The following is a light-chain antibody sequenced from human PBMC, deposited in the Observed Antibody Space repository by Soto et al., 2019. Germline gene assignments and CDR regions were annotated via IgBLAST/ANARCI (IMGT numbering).Light chain of an antibody. CDR3: QRYYNAPFT. J-gene: IGKJ4*01. Sequence: DIPVTQHPSSLSASVGDRVTITCRASQGIKNYLAWYQQKPGETPKLLIYAASTLESGIPPRFSGSGSGTDFTLTINNLQPEDVATYYCQRYYNAPFTFGGGTKVELK. CDR2: AAS. CDR1: QGIKNY. V-gene: IGKV1-27*01.